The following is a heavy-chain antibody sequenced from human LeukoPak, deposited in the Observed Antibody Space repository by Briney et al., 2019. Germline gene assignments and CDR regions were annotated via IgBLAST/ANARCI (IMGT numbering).Heavy chain of an antibody. Sequence: GESLKISCKGSGYSFTNYWIGWVRQMPGKGLEWMAIIYPGDSDTRYRPSFQGQVTISADKSISTAYLQWSSLKASDTAMYYCARRGREPEDGFDTWGQGTMVTVSS. CDR2: IYPGDSDT. V-gene: IGHV5-51*01. J-gene: IGHJ3*02. D-gene: IGHD1-14*01. CDR1: GYSFTNYW. CDR3: ARRGREPEDGFDT.